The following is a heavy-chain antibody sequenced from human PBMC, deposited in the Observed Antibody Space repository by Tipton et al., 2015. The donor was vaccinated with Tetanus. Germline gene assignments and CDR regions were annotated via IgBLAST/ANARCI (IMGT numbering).Heavy chain of an antibody. Sequence: TLSLTCTVSGASFSSGDYYWSWIRKPPGKDLEWIGYIYQTGTPYYNPSLKGRVTISMDRSNPQVSLRLDSLTAADTALCYCARGLPREPFCLDCWGQGKPVTVSS. CDR1: GASFSSGDYY. CDR3: ARGLPREPFCLDC. V-gene: IGHV4-30-4*08. J-gene: IGHJ4*02. D-gene: IGHD1-26*01. CDR2: IYQTGTP.